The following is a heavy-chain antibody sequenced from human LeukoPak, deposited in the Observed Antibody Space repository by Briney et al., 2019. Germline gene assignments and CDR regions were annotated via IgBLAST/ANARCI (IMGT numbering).Heavy chain of an antibody. CDR3: AKDGDEGCADY. CDR2: IIPIFGTT. D-gene: IGHD3-10*01. V-gene: IGHV1-69*05. Sequence: ASVKVSFKASGGTFSNYAISWARQAPGQGLEWMGGIIPIFGTTNYAQKFQARVTITTDESTSTAYMELSSLRSENTAVYYCAKDGDEGCADYWGQGTLVTVSS. J-gene: IGHJ4*02. CDR1: GGTFSNYA.